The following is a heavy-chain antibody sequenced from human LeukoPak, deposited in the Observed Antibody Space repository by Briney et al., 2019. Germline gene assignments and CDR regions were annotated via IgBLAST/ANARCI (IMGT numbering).Heavy chain of an antibody. CDR2: MNPNSGNT. Sequence: ASVKVSCKASGYTFTSYDINWVRQATGQGLEWMGWMNPNSGNTGYAQKFQGRVTMTRNTSISTAYMELSSLRSEDTAVYYCARGWGSSGWYYYMDVWGKGTTVTVSS. D-gene: IGHD6-19*01. CDR1: GYTFTSYD. J-gene: IGHJ6*03. CDR3: ARGWGSSGWYYYMDV. V-gene: IGHV1-8*01.